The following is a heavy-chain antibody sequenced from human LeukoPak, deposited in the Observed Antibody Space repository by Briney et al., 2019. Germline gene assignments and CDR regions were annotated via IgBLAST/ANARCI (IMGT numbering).Heavy chain of an antibody. CDR1: GVTFSSYN. CDR2: ISGSSRTI. Sequence: GGALRLSCAASGVTFSSYNMNWVRQAPGKGLEWVSYISGSSRTIFYADSVKGRFTISRDNAKNSLYLQMNSLRDEDTAVYYCARLQQGGYYYGMDVWGQGTTVTVSS. V-gene: IGHV3-48*02. D-gene: IGHD3-16*01. CDR3: ARLQQGGYYYGMDV. J-gene: IGHJ6*02.